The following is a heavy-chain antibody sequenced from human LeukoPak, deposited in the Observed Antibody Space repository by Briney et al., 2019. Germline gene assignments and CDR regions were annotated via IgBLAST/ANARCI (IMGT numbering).Heavy chain of an antibody. CDR1: GYTFTSYG. V-gene: IGHV1-3*01. J-gene: IGHJ5*02. CDR3: ARLTYYYDSSGQNWFDP. CDR2: INAGNGNT. D-gene: IGHD3-22*01. Sequence: ASVEVSCKASGYTFTSYGISWVRQAPGQRLEWMGWINAGNGNTKYSQKFQGRVTITRDTSASTAYMEVSSLRSEDTAVYYCARLTYYYDSSGQNWFDPWGQGTLVTVSS.